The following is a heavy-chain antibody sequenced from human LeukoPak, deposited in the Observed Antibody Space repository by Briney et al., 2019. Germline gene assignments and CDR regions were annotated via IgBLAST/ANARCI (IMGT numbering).Heavy chain of an antibody. Sequence: GASVKVSCKASGGTFSSYAISWVRQAPGQGLEWMGRIIPILGIANYAQKFQGRVTITADKSTSTAHMELSSLRSEDTAVYYCARDFTAAAGLFDYWGQGTLVTVSS. CDR2: IIPILGIA. D-gene: IGHD6-13*01. CDR1: GGTFSSYA. CDR3: ARDFTAAAGLFDY. V-gene: IGHV1-69*04. J-gene: IGHJ4*02.